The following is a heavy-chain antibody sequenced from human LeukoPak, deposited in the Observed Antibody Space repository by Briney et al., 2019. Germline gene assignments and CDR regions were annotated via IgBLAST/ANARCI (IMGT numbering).Heavy chain of an antibody. V-gene: IGHV1-8*03. D-gene: IGHD2-2*01. Sequence: GASVKVSCKASGYTFTSYAMNWVRQATGQGLEWMGWMNPNSGNTGYAQKFQGRVTITRNTSISTAYMELSSLRSEDTAVYYCARGGYCSSTSCYPHYMDVWGKGTTVTVSS. CDR2: MNPNSGNT. J-gene: IGHJ6*03. CDR1: GYTFTSYA. CDR3: ARGGYCSSTSCYPHYMDV.